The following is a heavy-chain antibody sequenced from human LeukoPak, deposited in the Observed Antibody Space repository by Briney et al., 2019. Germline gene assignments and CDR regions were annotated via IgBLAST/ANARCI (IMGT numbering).Heavy chain of an antibody. Sequence: SETLSLTCAVSDYSISIAYYWGWIRQPPGKGLEWIGSIYHSGSTYYNPSLKSRVTISVDTSKNQFSLKLSSVTAADTAIYYGARSDFGDRRDWFDPWGQGTLVTVSS. CDR2: IYHSGST. CDR3: ARSDFGDRRDWFDP. CDR1: DYSISIAYY. D-gene: IGHD3-10*01. V-gene: IGHV4-38-2*01. J-gene: IGHJ5*02.